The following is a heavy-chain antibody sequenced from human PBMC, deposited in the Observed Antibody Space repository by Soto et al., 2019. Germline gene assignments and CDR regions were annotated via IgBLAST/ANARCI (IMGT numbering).Heavy chain of an antibody. V-gene: IGHV1-69*04. J-gene: IGHJ5*02. D-gene: IGHD6-13*01. CDR1: GYTFTSYA. CDR2: IIPILGIA. CDR3: ARDPPRIAAFNWFDP. Sequence: AASVKVSCKASGYTFTSYAMHWVRQAPGQGLEWMGRIIPILGIANYAQKFQGRVTITADKSTSTAYMELSSLRSEDTAVYYCARDPPRIAAFNWFDPWGQGTLVTVSS.